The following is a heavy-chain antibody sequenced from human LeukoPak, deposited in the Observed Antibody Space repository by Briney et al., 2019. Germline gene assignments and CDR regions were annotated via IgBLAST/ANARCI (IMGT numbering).Heavy chain of an antibody. Sequence: SVKVSCKASGGTFSSYAISWVRQAPGQGLEWVGGIIPIFGTANYAQKFQGRITMTTDTSTSTGYMELRSLRSDDTAVYYCARDLKMGYSSGRYSWGAGSSNDYWGQGTLVTVSS. CDR2: IIPIFGTA. CDR1: GGTFSSYA. J-gene: IGHJ4*02. V-gene: IGHV1-69*05. D-gene: IGHD6-19*01. CDR3: ARDLKMGYSSGRYSWGAGSSNDY.